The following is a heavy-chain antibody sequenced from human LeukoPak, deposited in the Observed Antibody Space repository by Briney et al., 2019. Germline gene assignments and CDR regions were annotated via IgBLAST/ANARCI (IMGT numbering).Heavy chain of an antibody. Sequence: GGSLRLSCAASGFTFSSYSMNWVRQAPGKGLEWVSYISSSSITIYYADSVKGRFTISRDNANNSLYLQMNSLRAEDTAVYYCASIAAANKEVDYWGQGTLVTVSS. CDR3: ASIAAANKEVDY. J-gene: IGHJ4*02. CDR2: ISSSSITI. D-gene: IGHD6-13*01. V-gene: IGHV3-48*01. CDR1: GFTFSSYS.